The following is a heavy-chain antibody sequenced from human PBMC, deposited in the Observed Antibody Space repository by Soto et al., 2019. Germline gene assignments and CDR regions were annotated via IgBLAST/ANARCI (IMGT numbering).Heavy chain of an antibody. J-gene: IGHJ5*02. Sequence: SETLSLTCAVSGGSISSGGYSWSWIRQPPGKGLEWIGYIYHSGSTYYNPSLKSRVTISVDRSKNQFSLKLSSVTAADTAVYYCARASSEGYYDSSRYYSGVWLDPWGQGTLVTVYS. CDR3: ARASSEGYYDSSRYYSGVWLDP. V-gene: IGHV4-30-2*01. D-gene: IGHD3-22*01. CDR1: GGSISSGGYS. CDR2: IYHSGST.